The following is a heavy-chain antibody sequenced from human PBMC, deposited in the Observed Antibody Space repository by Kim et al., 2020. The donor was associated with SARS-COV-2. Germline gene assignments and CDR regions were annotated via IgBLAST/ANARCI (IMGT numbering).Heavy chain of an antibody. Sequence: SMKVSCKASGGTFSSYAISWVRQAPGQGLEWMGGIIPIFGTANYAQKFQGRVTITADESTSTAYMELSSLRSEDTAVYYCARDRTRGGYFDYWGQGTLVTVSS. V-gene: IGHV1-69*13. CDR3: ARDRTRGGYFDY. J-gene: IGHJ4*02. CDR1: GGTFSSYA. CDR2: IIPIFGTA. D-gene: IGHD2-8*02.